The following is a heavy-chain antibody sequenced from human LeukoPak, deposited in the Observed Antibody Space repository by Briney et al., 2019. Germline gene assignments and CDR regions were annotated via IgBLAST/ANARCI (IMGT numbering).Heavy chain of an antibody. D-gene: IGHD4-17*01. J-gene: IGHJ4*02. CDR2: ISGSGGST. CDR3: ARVGVYGDYLYYFDY. V-gene: IGHV3-23*01. Sequence: GGSLRLSCAASGFTFSSYAMSWVRQAPGKGLEWVSAISGSGGSTYYADSVKGRFTISRDNSKNTLYLQMNSLRAEDTAVYYCARVGVYGDYLYYFDYWGQGTLVTVSS. CDR1: GFTFSSYA.